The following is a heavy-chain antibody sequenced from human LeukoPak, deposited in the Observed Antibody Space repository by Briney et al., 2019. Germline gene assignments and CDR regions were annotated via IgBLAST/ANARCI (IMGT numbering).Heavy chain of an antibody. D-gene: IGHD7-27*01. CDR1: GGTFSSYA. J-gene: IGHJ4*02. Sequence: ASVTVSCTASGGTFSSYAISWVRQAPGQGPEWMGWMNPNSGATGYAQKFQGRVTMTRSASINTAYMELTNLRSEDTAVYYCARASRSWGFDYWGQGTLVTVSS. CDR3: ARASRSWGFDY. CDR2: MNPNSGAT. V-gene: IGHV1-8*02.